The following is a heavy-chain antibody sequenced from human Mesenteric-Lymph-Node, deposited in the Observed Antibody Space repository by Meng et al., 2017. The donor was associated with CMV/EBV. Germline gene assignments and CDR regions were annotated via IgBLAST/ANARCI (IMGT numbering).Heavy chain of an antibody. CDR1: GYSISSGYY. V-gene: IGHV4-38-2*02. CDR3: ARGLSQGIWWLPHYYYYGMDV. J-gene: IGHJ6*02. Sequence: GSLRLSCTVSGYSISSGYYWGWIRQPPGKGLEWIGSIYHSGSTYYNPSLKSRVTISVDTSKNQFSLKLSSVTAADTAVYYCARGLSQGIWWLPHYYYYGMDVWGQGTTVTVSS. D-gene: IGHD2-15*01. CDR2: IYHSGST.